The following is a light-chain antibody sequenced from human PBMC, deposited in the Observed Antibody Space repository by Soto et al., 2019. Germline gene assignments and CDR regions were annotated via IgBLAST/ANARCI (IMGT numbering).Light chain of an antibody. CDR1: QGISSY. CDR2: AAS. Sequence: DIQLTQSPSFLSASVGDRVTITCRASQGISSYLAWYQQKPGKAPKLLIYAASTLQSGVPASFSGRGSATEFTLTISSLEPEDYATYYCQQLNSYPLTFGGETNVEIK. CDR3: QQLNSYPLT. V-gene: IGKV1-9*01. J-gene: IGKJ4*01.